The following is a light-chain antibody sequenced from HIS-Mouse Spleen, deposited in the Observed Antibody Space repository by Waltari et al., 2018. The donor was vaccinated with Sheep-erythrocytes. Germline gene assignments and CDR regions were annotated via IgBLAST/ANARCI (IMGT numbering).Light chain of an antibody. V-gene: IGKV1-8*01. J-gene: IGKJ2*01. Sequence: AIRMTQSPSSFSASTGDRVTITFRASQGISSYLAWYQQKPGKAPNPLIYAASTLQSGVPSRFRGSGAGTDFTLTISCLQSEDFATYYCQQYYSYPYTFGQGTKLEIK. CDR2: AAS. CDR3: QQYYSYPYT. CDR1: QGISSY.